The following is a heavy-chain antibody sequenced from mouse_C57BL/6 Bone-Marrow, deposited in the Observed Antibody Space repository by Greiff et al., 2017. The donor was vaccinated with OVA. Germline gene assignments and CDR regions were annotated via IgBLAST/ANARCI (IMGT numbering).Heavy chain of an antibody. Sequence: VQLQQSGPELVKPGASVKISCKASGYSFTSYYIHWVKQRPGQGLEWIGWIYPGSGNTKYNEKFKGKATLTADTSSSTAYMQLSSLTSEDSAVYYGARAEYGNSWFAYWGQGTLVTVSA. J-gene: IGHJ3*01. D-gene: IGHD2-1*01. CDR1: GYSFTSYY. CDR3: ARAEYGNSWFAY. CDR2: IYPGSGNT. V-gene: IGHV1-66*01.